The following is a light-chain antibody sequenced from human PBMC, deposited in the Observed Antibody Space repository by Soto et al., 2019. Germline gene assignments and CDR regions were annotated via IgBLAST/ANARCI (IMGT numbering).Light chain of an antibody. J-gene: IGKJ1*01. V-gene: IGKV1-5*03. CDR3: QQYHKFWT. CDR2: KAS. Sequence: DIQITHSPATRSASVVDRVTITFLASQSVGSWLAWYQQKPGKAPKLLIYKASRLESGVPSRFSGSESGTEFTLTISNLQPDDFATYYCQQYHKFWTFGQGTKVDIK. CDR1: QSVGSW.